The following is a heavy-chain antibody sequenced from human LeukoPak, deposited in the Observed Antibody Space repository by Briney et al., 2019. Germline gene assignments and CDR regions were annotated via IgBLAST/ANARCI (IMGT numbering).Heavy chain of an antibody. CDR2: ISGSGGST. Sequence: GGSLRLSCAASGFTFSSYATSWVRQAPGKGLEWVSAISGSGGSTYYADSVKGRFTMSKDNSKNTLYLQMNSLRAEDTAVYYCAKKSGFGSGWLDYWGQGILVTVSS. CDR1: GFTFSSYA. V-gene: IGHV3-23*01. D-gene: IGHD6-19*01. CDR3: AKKSGFGSGWLDY. J-gene: IGHJ4*02.